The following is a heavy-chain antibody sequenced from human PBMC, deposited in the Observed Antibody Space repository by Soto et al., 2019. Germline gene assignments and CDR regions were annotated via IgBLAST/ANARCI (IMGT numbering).Heavy chain of an antibody. CDR3: GRGPHATYYFDY. V-gene: IGHV4-34*01. J-gene: IGHJ4*02. Sequence: SETLSLTCTVYGGSLSGYYWSWIRQPPGKGLEWIGEINHSGRTNYNPSLKSRVTISVDRSKTQLSLKLGAVTAADTAVYNCGRGPHATYYFDYWGQGTLVTVSS. CDR2: INHSGRT. CDR1: GGSLSGYY.